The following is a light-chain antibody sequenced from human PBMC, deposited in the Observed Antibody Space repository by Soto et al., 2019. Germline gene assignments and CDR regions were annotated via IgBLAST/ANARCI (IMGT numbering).Light chain of an antibody. V-gene: IGLV2-8*01. CDR2: EVS. CDR1: SSDVGGYKF. CDR3: SSYAGSYTGV. J-gene: IGLJ3*02. Sequence: QSALTQPPSASGSPGQSVTISCTGTSSDVGGYKFVSWYQQHPGKAPKLLIYEVSKRPSGVPDRFAGSKSGNTASLTVSGLQAEDEADYYCSSYAGSYTGVFGGGTKLTVL.